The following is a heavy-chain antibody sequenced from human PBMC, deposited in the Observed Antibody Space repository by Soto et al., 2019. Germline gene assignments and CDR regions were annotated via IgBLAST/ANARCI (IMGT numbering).Heavy chain of an antibody. CDR3: ARVETQRYHYVMDV. CDR2: IIPIFGTA. D-gene: IGHD2-15*01. Sequence: QVQLVQSGAEVKKPGSSVKVSCKASGGTFSSYAISWVRQAPVQGLEWMGGIIPIFGTADYAQKFQGRVTRNEDETTGTAYMELSSLRSEDTDVYSRARVETQRYHYVMDVWGQVTTVSVSS. V-gene: IGHV1-69*12. CDR1: GGTFSSYA. J-gene: IGHJ6*02.